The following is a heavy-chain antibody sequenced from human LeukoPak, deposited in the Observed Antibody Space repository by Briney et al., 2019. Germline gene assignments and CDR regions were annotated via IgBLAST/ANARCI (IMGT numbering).Heavy chain of an antibody. CDR2: INTDNGNT. D-gene: IGHD2-21*02. V-gene: IGHV1-18*01. CDR3: ATKGCPGDCYRLHP. Sequence: ASVKVSFKASGYTFYIYGISWMRQAPGQRPEWMGWINTDNGNTKYAQKFQGRVTMTTDTSTSTAYMELSSLRSDDTAVYYCATKGCPGDCYRLHPWGQGTLVTVSS. J-gene: IGHJ5*02. CDR1: GYTFYIYG.